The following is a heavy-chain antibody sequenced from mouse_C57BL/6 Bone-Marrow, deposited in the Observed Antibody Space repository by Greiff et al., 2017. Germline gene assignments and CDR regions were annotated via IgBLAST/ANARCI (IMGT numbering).Heavy chain of an antibody. CDR3: TQSNYRFAY. J-gene: IGHJ3*01. CDR2: IDPENGDT. CDR1: GFNIKDDY. D-gene: IGHD2-5*01. V-gene: IGHV14-4*01. Sequence: VQLQQSGAELVRPGASVKLSCTASGFNIKDDYMHWVKQRPEQGLEWIGWIDPENGDTVYASKFQGKATITADTSSNTAYLQLSSLTSEDTAVYYCTQSNYRFAYWGQGTLVTVSA.